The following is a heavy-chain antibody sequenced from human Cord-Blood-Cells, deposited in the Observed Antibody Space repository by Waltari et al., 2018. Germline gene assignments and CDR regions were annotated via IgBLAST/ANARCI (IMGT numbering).Heavy chain of an antibody. Sequence: QVQLVQSGAEVKKPGASVKVSCKASGYTFTGYYTHWVRQAPGQGLEWMGWINPNSGGTNYAQKFQGWVTMTGDTSISTAYMELSRLRSDDTAVYYCARSHYGSGSDTAFDIWGQGTMVTVSS. V-gene: IGHV1-2*04. CDR1: GYTFTGYY. CDR2: INPNSGGT. CDR3: ARSHYGSGSDTAFDI. D-gene: IGHD3-10*01. J-gene: IGHJ3*02.